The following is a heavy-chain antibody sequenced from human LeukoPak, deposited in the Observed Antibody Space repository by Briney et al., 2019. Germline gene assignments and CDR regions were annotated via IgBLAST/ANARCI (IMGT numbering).Heavy chain of an antibody. CDR1: GFNFSGYW. D-gene: IGHD6-19*01. V-gene: IGHV3-7*01. CDR3: ARDKVRDSVAGSNFDY. Sequence: GGSLRLSCEASGFNFSGYWMNWVRQAPGKGLEWVANIKQDGSEKYYVDSVKGRFTISRDNAKNSLYLQMNSLRAEDTAVYYCARDKVRDSVAGSNFDYWGQGTLVTVSS. J-gene: IGHJ4*02. CDR2: IKQDGSEK.